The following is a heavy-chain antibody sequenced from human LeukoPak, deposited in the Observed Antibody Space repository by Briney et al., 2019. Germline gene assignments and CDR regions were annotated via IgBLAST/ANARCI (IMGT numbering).Heavy chain of an antibody. CDR2: IYDSGST. V-gene: IGHV4-59*01. D-gene: IGHD6-19*01. CDR1: GGSISSYY. CDR3: AKDHLPGIVVADRGY. Sequence: SETLSLTCTVSGGSISSYYWSWIRQPPGKGLEWIGYIYDSGSTNYNPSLKSRVTISVDTSKNQFSLKLSSVTAADTAVYYCAKDHLPGIVVADRGYWGQGTLVTVSS. J-gene: IGHJ4*02.